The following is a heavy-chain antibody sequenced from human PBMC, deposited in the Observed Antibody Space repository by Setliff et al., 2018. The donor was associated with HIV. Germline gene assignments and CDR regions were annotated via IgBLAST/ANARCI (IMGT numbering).Heavy chain of an antibody. D-gene: IGHD1-1*01. V-gene: IGHV3-64*01. CDR2: ISSNGGST. CDR1: GFTFSRYS. J-gene: IGHJ4*02. CDR3: ARESELRRIDS. Sequence: GGSLRLSCAASGFTFSRYSMSWVRQAPGKGLEYVSAISSNGGSTYYANSVKGRFTISGDTSKNQFSLKLSSVTAADTAVYYCARESELRRIDSWGQGTLVTVS.